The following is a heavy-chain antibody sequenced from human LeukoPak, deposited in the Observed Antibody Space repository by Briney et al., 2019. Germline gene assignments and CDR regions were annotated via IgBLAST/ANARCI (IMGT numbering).Heavy chain of an antibody. J-gene: IGHJ5*02. D-gene: IGHD3-3*01. CDR3: ARDHSLEYGNWFDP. CDR1: GFTLSSYG. V-gene: IGHV3-33*01. Sequence: PGRSLRLSCVASGFTLSSYGMHWVRQAPGKGLEWVAVIWYDGSDKYYAGSVKGRFTISRDNSKNTLCLQTNSLRAEDTAVYYCARDHSLEYGNWFDPWGQGILVTVSS. CDR2: IWYDGSDK.